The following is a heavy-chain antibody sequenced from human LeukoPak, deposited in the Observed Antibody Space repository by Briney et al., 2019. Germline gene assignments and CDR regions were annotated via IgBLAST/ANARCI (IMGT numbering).Heavy chain of an antibody. D-gene: IGHD6-19*01. V-gene: IGHV3-48*01. J-gene: IGHJ4*02. Sequence: GESLRLSCAASGFTFRDYGMNWVRQAPRKGLEWVSYVSSTSDSINYADSVKGRFTISRDNAKKSLYLQMNSLRVEDTAFYYCAKDNRRHYTSGPNPDSLHWGQGALVTVSS. CDR2: VSSTSDSI. CDR1: GFTFRDYG. CDR3: AKDNRRHYTSGPNPDSLH.